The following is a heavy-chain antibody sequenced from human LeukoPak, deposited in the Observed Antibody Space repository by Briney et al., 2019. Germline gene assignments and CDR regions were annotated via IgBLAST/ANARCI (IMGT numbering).Heavy chain of an antibody. CDR1: GYTLTELS. Sequence: ASVKVSCKVSGYTLTELSMHWVRQAPGKGLEWMGGFDPEDGETIYAQKFQGRVTITADGSTSTAYMELSSLRSEDTAVYYCARASIAAPSPLYYYYMDVWGKGTTVTVSS. J-gene: IGHJ6*03. D-gene: IGHD6-6*01. CDR3: ARASIAAPSPLYYYYMDV. CDR2: FDPEDGET. V-gene: IGHV1-24*01.